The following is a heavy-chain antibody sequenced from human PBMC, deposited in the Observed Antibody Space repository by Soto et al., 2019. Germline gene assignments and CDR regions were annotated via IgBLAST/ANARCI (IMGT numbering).Heavy chain of an antibody. D-gene: IGHD6-19*01. J-gene: IGHJ6*02. V-gene: IGHV3-30-3*01. CDR3: ARDESSGWYYSVFAYYYYGLDV. CDR1: GFTFSSYA. Sequence: PGGSLRLSCAASGFTFSSYAMHWVRQAPGKGLEWVAVISYDGSNKYYADSVKGRFTISRDNSKNTLYLQMNSLSAEDTAVYYCARDESSGWYYSVFAYYYYGLDVWGQGTTVTVSS. CDR2: ISYDGSNK.